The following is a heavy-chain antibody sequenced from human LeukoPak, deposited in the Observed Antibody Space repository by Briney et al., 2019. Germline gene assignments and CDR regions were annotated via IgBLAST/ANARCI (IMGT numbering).Heavy chain of an antibody. CDR3: ARETVRNYFDY. CDR2: ISSSGTTI. CDR1: GFTFSSYE. V-gene: IGHV3-48*03. Sequence: PGGSLRLSCAASGFTFSSYEMNWVRQAPGKGLEWVSYISSSGTTIYYADSVKGRFTISRDNAKNSLYLQMNSLRAEDTAVYYCARETVRNYFDYWGQGTLVTVPS. D-gene: IGHD4-17*01. J-gene: IGHJ4*02.